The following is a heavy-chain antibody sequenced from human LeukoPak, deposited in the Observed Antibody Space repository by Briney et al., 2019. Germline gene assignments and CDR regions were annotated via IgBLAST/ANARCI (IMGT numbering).Heavy chain of an antibody. V-gene: IGHV3-23*01. J-gene: IGHJ6*02. Sequence: GGSLRLSCAASGFTFSSYAMSWVRQAPGKGLEWVSAISGSGGSTYYADSVKGRFTISRDNSKNTLYLQMNSLRAEDTAVCYCAKDIVATTPLNGMDVWGQGTTVTVSS. CDR3: AKDIVATTPLNGMDV. CDR2: ISGSGGST. D-gene: IGHD5-12*01. CDR1: GFTFSSYA.